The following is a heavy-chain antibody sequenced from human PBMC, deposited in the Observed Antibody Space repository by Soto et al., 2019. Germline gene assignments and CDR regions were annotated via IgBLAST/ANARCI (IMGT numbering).Heavy chain of an antibody. Sequence: QGQLQDSGPGLVKPSETLSLTCTVSGDSISSECYYWSWIRQHPGKGLEWIGYIFYSGSTYHNPSLKSHVTISVDTSKNQPSLKLSSVTAAYTAVYYCATVRGDGSGVFDYWGQGTLVTVSS. V-gene: IGHV4-31*01. CDR1: GDSISSECYY. CDR3: ATVRGDGSGVFDY. D-gene: IGHD3-10*01. J-gene: IGHJ4*02. CDR2: IFYSGST.